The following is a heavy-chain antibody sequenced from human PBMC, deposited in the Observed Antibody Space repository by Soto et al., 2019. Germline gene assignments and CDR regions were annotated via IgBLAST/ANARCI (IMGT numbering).Heavy chain of an antibody. J-gene: IGHJ4*02. CDR1: GDSISSGVNF. V-gene: IGHV4-31*03. CDR2: IYSTGGA. D-gene: IGHD3-9*01. CDR3: ARGVDVLTGRFFDY. Sequence: SETLSLTCSVSGDSISSGVNFWSWIRQHPGKGLEWIGRIYSTGGAYFNPSLKSRAVISVDTPNNHFSLSLRSLTAADTAVYYCARGVDVLTGRFFDYWGPGTLVTVS.